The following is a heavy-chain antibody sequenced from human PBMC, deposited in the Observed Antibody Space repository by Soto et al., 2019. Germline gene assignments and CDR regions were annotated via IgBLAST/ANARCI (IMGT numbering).Heavy chain of an antibody. CDR2: INAGNGNT. Sequence: QVQLVQSGAEVKKPGASVKVSCKASGYTFTSYAMHWVRQAPGQRLEWMGWINAGNGNTKYSQKFQGRVTITRDTSASTADMELSSLRSEDTAVYYCARAPPVRYFDWFYIDYWGQGTLVTVSS. CDR1: GYTFTSYA. D-gene: IGHD3-9*01. J-gene: IGHJ4*02. CDR3: ARAPPVRYFDWFYIDY. V-gene: IGHV1-3*01.